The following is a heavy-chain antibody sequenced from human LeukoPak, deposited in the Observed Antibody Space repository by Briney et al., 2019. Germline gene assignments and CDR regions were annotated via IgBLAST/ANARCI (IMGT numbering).Heavy chain of an antibody. D-gene: IGHD3-22*01. V-gene: IGHV4-34*01. Sequence: SETLSLTCGVYGESFSGYYWSWIRQPPGKGLEWIGEINHSGSTNYSPSLKSRVTISLDTSKNHFSLRLSSVTAADTAIYYCARGPGSGDYYDSSGSLYYFDYWGQGTLVTVSS. J-gene: IGHJ4*02. CDR1: GESFSGYY. CDR3: ARGPGSGDYYDSSGSLYYFDY. CDR2: INHSGST.